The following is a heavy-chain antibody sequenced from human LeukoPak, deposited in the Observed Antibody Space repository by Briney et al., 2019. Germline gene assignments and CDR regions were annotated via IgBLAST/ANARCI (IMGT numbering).Heavy chain of an antibody. CDR3: ARCIGSSSFARWFDP. CDR2: IYYSGNT. V-gene: IGHV4-59*01. CDR1: GDSISSYY. D-gene: IGHD6-6*01. J-gene: IGHJ5*02. Sequence: PSETLSLTCTVSGDSISSYYWSWIRQPPGKGLEWIGYIYYSGNTNYNPSLRSRVTISVDTSKNQFSLKLSSVTAADTAVYYCARCIGSSSFARWFDPWGQGTLVTVSS.